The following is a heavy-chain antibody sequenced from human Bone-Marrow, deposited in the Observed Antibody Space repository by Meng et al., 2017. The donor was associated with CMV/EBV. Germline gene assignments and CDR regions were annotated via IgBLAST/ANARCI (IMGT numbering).Heavy chain of an antibody. CDR1: GYIFTSYY. V-gene: IGHV1-46*01. CDR3: ARGSAVRGVIVYYYGMDV. CDR2: INPSGGST. Sequence: ASVKVSCKASGYIFTSYYMHWVRQAPGQGLEWMGIINPSGGSTSYAQKFQGRVTMTRDTSTSTVYMELSSLRSEDTAVYYCARGSAVRGVIVYYYGMDVWGQGTTDPFSS. J-gene: IGHJ6*02. D-gene: IGHD3-10*01.